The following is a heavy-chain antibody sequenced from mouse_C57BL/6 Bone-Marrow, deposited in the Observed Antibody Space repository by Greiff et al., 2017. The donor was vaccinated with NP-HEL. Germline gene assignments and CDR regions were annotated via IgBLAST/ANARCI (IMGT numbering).Heavy chain of an antibody. CDR2: ISSGGSYT. CDR3: ARHPWFAY. V-gene: IGHV5-6*01. Sequence: DVHLVESGGDLVKPGGSLKLSCAASGFTFSSYGMSWVRQTPDKRLEWVATISSGGSYTYYPDSVKGRFTISRDNAKNTLYLQMSSLKSEDTAMYYCARHPWFAYWGQGTLVTVSA. CDR1: GFTFSSYG. J-gene: IGHJ3*01.